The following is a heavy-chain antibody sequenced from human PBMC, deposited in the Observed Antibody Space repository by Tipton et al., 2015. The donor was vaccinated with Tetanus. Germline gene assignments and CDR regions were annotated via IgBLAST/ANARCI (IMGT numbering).Heavy chain of an antibody. CDR3: ARANFDFSKKGPFDS. CDR2: ISDRGST. J-gene: IGHJ4*02. D-gene: IGHD3-3*01. Sequence: GLVKPSETLSLTCTVSDASISNDYWAWIRQAPGMGLEWIGYISDRGSTDYNPSLKSRVTMSRDTSKNQFSLKLASVTAADTAVYFCARANFDFSKKGPFDSWGQGILVIVSA. V-gene: IGHV4-59*01. CDR1: DASISNDY.